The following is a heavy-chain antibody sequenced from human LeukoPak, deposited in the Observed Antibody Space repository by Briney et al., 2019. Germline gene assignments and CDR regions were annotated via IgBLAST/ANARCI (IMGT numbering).Heavy chain of an antibody. CDR2: IIPIFGTA. V-gene: IGHV1-69*05. Sequence: SVKVSCKASGGTFSSYAISWVRQAPGQGLEWMGGIIPIFGTANYAQKFQGRVTITTDESTSTAYMELSSLGSEDTAVYYCARVRLGYDSSGYYLKGSAFDIWGQGTMVTVSS. CDR1: GGTFSSYA. J-gene: IGHJ3*02. CDR3: ARVRLGYDSSGYYLKGSAFDI. D-gene: IGHD3-22*01.